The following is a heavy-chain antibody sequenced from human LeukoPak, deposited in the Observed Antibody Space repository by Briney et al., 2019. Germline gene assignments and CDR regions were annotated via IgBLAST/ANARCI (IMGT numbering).Heavy chain of an antibody. Sequence: ASVKVSCKVSGYTLTELSMHWVRQAPGKGLEWMGGFDPEDGETICAQKFQGRVTMTEDTSTDTAYMELSSLRSEDTAVYYCATGVRYFDPRAFDIWGQGTMVTVSS. V-gene: IGHV1-24*01. CDR1: GYTLTELS. CDR3: ATGVRYFDPRAFDI. CDR2: FDPEDGET. D-gene: IGHD3-9*01. J-gene: IGHJ3*02.